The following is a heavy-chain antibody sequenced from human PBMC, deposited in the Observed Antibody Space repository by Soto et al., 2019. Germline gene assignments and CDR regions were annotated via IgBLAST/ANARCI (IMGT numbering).Heavy chain of an antibody. V-gene: IGHV4-30-4*01. D-gene: IGHD7-27*01. CDR1: GDSISNLDYL. J-gene: IGHJ5*01. CDR2: IYKSATT. CDR3: ARGRYCLTGRCFPNWFDS. Sequence: PSETLSLTCSVSGDSISNLDYLWAWIRQPPGQALEYIGYIYKSATTYYNPSFESRVAISVDTSKSQFSPNVTSVTAADTAVYFCARGRYCLTGRCFPNWFDSWGQGALVTVSS.